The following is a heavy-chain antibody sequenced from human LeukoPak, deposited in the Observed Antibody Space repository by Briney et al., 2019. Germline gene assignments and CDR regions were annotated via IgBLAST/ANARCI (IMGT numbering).Heavy chain of an antibody. Sequence: SETLSLTCTVSGDSITDYYWSWVRQSPMKRLEWIAYIRSTGATNYSPSLKSRVTISVDTSKNQFSLKLSSVTAADTAVYYCARHGLKYYYGSGSDKFDYWGQGTLVTVSS. D-gene: IGHD3-10*01. CDR1: GDSITDYY. CDR2: IRSTGAT. CDR3: ARHGLKYYYGSGSDKFDY. J-gene: IGHJ4*02. V-gene: IGHV4-59*08.